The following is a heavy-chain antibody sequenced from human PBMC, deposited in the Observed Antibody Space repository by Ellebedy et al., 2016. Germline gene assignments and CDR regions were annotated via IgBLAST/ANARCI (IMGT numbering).Heavy chain of an antibody. V-gene: IGHV3-53*01. CDR1: GFTVSSNY. Sequence: LSLTCXASGFTVSSNYMSWVRQAPGKGLEWVSVIYSGGSTYYADSVKGRFTISRDNSKNTLYLQMNSLRAEDTAVYYCARGEWLPPDYWGQGTLVTVSS. CDR2: IYSGGST. D-gene: IGHD3-3*01. CDR3: ARGEWLPPDY. J-gene: IGHJ4*02.